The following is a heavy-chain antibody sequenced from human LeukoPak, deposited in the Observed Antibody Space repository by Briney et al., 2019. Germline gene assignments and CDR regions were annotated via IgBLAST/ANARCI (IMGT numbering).Heavy chain of an antibody. CDR1: GFTFSSYE. CDR3: ARDLSYDSSGDSWFDP. J-gene: IGHJ5*02. CDR2: ISSSGSTI. V-gene: IGHV3-48*03. Sequence: GGSLRLSCAASGFTFSSYEMNWVRQAPGKGLEWVSYISSSGSTIYYADSVKGRFTISRDNAKNSLYLQMNSLRAEDTAVYYCARDLSYDSSGDSWFDPWGQGTLVTVSS. D-gene: IGHD3-22*01.